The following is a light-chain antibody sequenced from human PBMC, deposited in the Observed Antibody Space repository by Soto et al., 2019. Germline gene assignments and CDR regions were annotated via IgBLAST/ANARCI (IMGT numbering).Light chain of an antibody. V-gene: IGLV4-69*01. CDR3: QTWGTGIAV. CDR2: VNSDGSH. Sequence: QSVLTQSPSASASLGASVKLTCTLSSGHSSYAIAWHQQQPEKGPRYVMKVNSDGSHIKGHGIPDRLSGSSSGAERYLTISSLQSEDEADYYCQTWGTGIAVFGGGTKLTVL. CDR1: SGHSSYA. J-gene: IGLJ2*01.